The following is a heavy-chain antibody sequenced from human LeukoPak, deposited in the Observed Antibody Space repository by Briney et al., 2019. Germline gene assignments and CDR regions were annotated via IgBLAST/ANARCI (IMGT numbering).Heavy chain of an antibody. CDR1: GFSFSSFA. D-gene: IGHD4-17*01. CDR2: ITGGHYPT. J-gene: IGHJ5*02. Sequence: HTGGSLRLSCAASGFSFSSFAMTWVRQAPGKGLEWVSSITGGHYPTYNTDSVKGRFTISRDNYKNTLYLQRDSLRADDTAVYYCTKDPSGDYVGAFDPWGQGTLVTVSS. V-gene: IGHV3-23*01. CDR3: TKDPSGDYVGAFDP.